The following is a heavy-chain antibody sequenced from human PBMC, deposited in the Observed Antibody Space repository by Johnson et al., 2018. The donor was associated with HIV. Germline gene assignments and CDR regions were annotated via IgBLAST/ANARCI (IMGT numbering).Heavy chain of an antibody. CDR1: GFAFSSFA. J-gene: IGHJ3*01. CDR3: AKERLLHDAFDF. D-gene: IGHD5-18*01. V-gene: IGHV3-30*04. CDR2: ISYDGKNK. Sequence: QVQLVESGGGVVQPGRSLRLSCAASGFAFSSFAVHWVRQAPGKGLEWVAVISYDGKNKYYADSVKGRFTISRDKSKNTMYLQMNSLRDEDTAVYHCAKERLLHDAFDFWGQGTMVTVSS.